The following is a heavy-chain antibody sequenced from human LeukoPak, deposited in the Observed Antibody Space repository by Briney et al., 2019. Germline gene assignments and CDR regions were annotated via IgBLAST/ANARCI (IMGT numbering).Heavy chain of an antibody. CDR1: GYTFTSYN. V-gene: IGHV1-46*01. CDR3: ARGAYSGTGSYYDY. Sequence: ASVKVSCKASGYTFTSYNMHWVRQAPGQGLEWMGIINPSGDSTSYTEKSQGRVSMTKDTFTSTVYMELSSLRSEDTAVYYCARGAYSGTGSYYDYWGQGTLVTVSS. J-gene: IGHJ4*02. D-gene: IGHD3-10*01. CDR2: INPSGDST.